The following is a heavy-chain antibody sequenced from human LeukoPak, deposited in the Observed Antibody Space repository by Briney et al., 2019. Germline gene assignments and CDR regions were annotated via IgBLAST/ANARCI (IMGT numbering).Heavy chain of an antibody. CDR3: ARRTYSSSSRYYYYYMDV. J-gene: IGHJ6*03. Sequence: SETLSLTCTVSGGSISSYYWSWIRQPPGKGLEWIGYIYTSGSTNYNPSLKSRVTISVDTSKNQFSLKLSSVTAADTAVYYCARRTYSSSSRYYYYYMDVWGKGTTDTVSS. V-gene: IGHV4-4*09. D-gene: IGHD6-6*01. CDR2: IYTSGST. CDR1: GGSISSYY.